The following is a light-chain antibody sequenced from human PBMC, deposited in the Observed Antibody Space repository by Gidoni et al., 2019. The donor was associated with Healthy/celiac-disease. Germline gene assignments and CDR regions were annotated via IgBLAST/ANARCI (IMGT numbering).Light chain of an antibody. CDR2: DVS. Sequence: QSALSQPASVSGSPGQSITLSCIGTSSDIGGYNFVSWYQQHPGKAPKLMIYDVSSRPSGVSTRFSGSKSGNTASLTISGLQAEDEADYYCSSYSSTSTLGVFGGGTKLTVL. J-gene: IGLJ2*01. V-gene: IGLV2-14*01. CDR1: SSDIGGYNF. CDR3: SSYSSTSTLGV.